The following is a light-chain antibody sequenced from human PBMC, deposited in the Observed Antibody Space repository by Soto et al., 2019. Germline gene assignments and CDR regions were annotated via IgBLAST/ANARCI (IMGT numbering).Light chain of an antibody. Sequence: DIQMTQSPSSLSASVGDRVTITCRASQRISSYLNWYQQRPGKDPNLLIYAASSLQSGVPSRFIDRGSETHFTLTLSSLQPEDFGNYYCQQSYNTPWTFGHGTKVEIK. CDR3: QQSYNTPWT. CDR2: AAS. J-gene: IGKJ1*01. V-gene: IGKV1-39*01. CDR1: QRISSY.